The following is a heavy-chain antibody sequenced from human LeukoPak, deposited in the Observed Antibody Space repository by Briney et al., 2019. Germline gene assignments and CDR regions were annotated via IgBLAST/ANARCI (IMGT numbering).Heavy chain of an antibody. CDR2: ISHSGST. V-gene: IGHV4-34*01. CDR1: GESFSSYY. Sequence: SETLSLTCAVYGESFSSYYWSWIRQAPRTGLEWIGEISHSGSTDYNPSLKSRVTISIHTSKKQFSLKLSSVTAADTAVYYCASRNWNDAFDIWGQGTMVTVSS. D-gene: IGHD1-1*01. CDR3: ASRNWNDAFDI. J-gene: IGHJ3*02.